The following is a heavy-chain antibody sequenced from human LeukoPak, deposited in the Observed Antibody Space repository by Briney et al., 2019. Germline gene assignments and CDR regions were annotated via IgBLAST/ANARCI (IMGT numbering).Heavy chain of an antibody. D-gene: IGHD6-13*01. CDR1: GFTFDDYA. Sequence: GGSLRLSCAASGFTFDDYAMHWVRQAPGKGLVWVSRISADGSSSTYADSVKGRFTISRDNAKNTVYLQMNSLRAEDTAVYYCAKASKGQLVQGTYFDYWGQGTLVTVSS. CDR2: ISADGSSS. J-gene: IGHJ4*02. CDR3: AKASKGQLVQGTYFDY. V-gene: IGHV3-74*01.